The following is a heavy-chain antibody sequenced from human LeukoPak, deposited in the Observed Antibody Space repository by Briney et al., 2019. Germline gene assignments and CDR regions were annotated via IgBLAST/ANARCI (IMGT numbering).Heavy chain of an antibody. CDR2: ISYDGSNK. Sequence: GRSLRLSCAASGFTFSSYAMHWVRQAPGKGLEWVAVISYDGSNKYYADSVKGRFTISRDNSKNTLYLQMNSLRAEGTAVYYCARDRGGGYSYGVDYWGQGTLVTASS. CDR3: ARDRGGGYSYGVDY. V-gene: IGHV3-30*04. J-gene: IGHJ4*02. D-gene: IGHD5-18*01. CDR1: GFTFSSYA.